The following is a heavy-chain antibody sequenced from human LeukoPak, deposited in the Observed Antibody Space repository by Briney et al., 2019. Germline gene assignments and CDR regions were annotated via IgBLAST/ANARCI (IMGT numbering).Heavy chain of an antibody. CDR1: GFSPSSSY. CDR3: ARDTGLAVGDH. Sequence: GGSLRLSCTVSGFSPSSSYMTWVRQAPGKGLEWVSLIHSDDTTYYADSVKGRFTMSRDNSRSTLLLQMSNVRAEDTAVYYCARDTGLAVGDHWGQGSLVTVSS. V-gene: IGHV3-53*01. D-gene: IGHD3-10*01. CDR2: IHSDDTT. J-gene: IGHJ4*02.